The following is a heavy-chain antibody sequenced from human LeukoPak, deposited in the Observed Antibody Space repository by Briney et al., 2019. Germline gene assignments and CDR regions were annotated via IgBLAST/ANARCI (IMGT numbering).Heavy chain of an antibody. Sequence: SETLSLTRAVYGGSFSGYYWSWIRQPPGKGLEWIGEINHSGSTNYNPSLKSRVTISVDTSKNQFSLKLSSVTAADTAVYYCARFRSSSWYPYFDYWGQGTLVTVSS. J-gene: IGHJ4*02. CDR1: GGSFSGYY. CDR2: INHSGST. V-gene: IGHV4-34*01. D-gene: IGHD6-13*01. CDR3: ARFRSSSWYPYFDY.